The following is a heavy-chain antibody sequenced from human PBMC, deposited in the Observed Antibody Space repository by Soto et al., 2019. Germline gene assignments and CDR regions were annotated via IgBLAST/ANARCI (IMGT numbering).Heavy chain of an antibody. V-gene: IGHV1-2*04. Sequence: QVQLVQSGAEVKKPGASVKVSCKASGYTFTGYYMHWVRQAPGQGLEWMGWINPNSGGTNYAQTFQGWVTMTRDTSISTAYMELSRLRSDDTAVYYCAKGRNSGYDLGRLGYWGQGTLVTVSS. CDR3: AKGRNSGYDLGRLGY. CDR1: GYTFTGYY. J-gene: IGHJ4*02. CDR2: INPNSGGT. D-gene: IGHD5-12*01.